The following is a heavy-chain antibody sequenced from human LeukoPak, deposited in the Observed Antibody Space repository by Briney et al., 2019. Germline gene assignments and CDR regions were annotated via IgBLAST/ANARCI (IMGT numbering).Heavy chain of an antibody. J-gene: IGHJ5*02. CDR3: ARDWRDDSSGNNWFDP. CDR1: GFTFSSYE. Sequence: GGSLRLSCAASGFTFSSYEMNWVRQAPGKGLEWVSYISSSGSTIYYADSVKGRFTISRDNAKNSLYLQMNSLRAEDTAAYYCARDWRDDSSGNNWFDPWGQGTLVTVSS. D-gene: IGHD3-22*01. V-gene: IGHV3-48*03. CDR2: ISSSGSTI.